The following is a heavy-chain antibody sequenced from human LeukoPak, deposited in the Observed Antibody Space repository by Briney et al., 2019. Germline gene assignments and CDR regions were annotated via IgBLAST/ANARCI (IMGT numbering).Heavy chain of an antibody. CDR3: AKVSVCYGCYLDY. CDR2: INGAGDNT. Sequence: GGSLRLSCAASGYTFSSHCLTWVRQAPGKGLEWVSTINGAGDNTYNAETVKGRFTLSRDNSKNTLYLQMHSLRAEDTAIYYCAKVSVCYGCYLDYWGQGTLVTVS. V-gene: IGHV3-23*01. J-gene: IGHJ4*02. D-gene: IGHD3-16*01. CDR1: GYTFSSHC.